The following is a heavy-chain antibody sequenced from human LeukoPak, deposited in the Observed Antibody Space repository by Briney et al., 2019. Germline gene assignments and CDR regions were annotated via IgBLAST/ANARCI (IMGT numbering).Heavy chain of an antibody. Sequence: ASVNVSCKVSGYTLTELSMHGVRQAPGKGREGMGGFDPEDGETIYAQKFQGRVTMTEDTSTDTAYMELSSLRSEDTAVYYCAALAVAGTFDYWGQGTLVTVSS. V-gene: IGHV1-24*01. D-gene: IGHD6-19*01. J-gene: IGHJ4*02. CDR2: FDPEDGET. CDR1: GYTLTELS. CDR3: AALAVAGTFDY.